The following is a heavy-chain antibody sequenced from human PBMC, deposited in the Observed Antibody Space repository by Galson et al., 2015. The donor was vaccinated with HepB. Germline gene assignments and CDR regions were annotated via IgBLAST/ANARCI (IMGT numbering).Heavy chain of an antibody. D-gene: IGHD3-16*01. CDR1: GDSVPSTTTS. CDR3: TRNLTP. Sequence: CAISGDSVPSTTTSWNWIRQSPSRGLEWLGRTNYRAKWYIDYAVSVKSRITITPDTSKNQFSLQLNSVTPEDTAVYYCTRNLTPWGQGILVTVSS. J-gene: IGHJ5*02. CDR2: TNYRAKWYI. V-gene: IGHV6-1*01.